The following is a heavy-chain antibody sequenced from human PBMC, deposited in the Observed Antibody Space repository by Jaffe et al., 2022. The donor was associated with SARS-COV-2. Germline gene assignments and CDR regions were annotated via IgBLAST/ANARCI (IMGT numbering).Heavy chain of an antibody. CDR2: IWYDGSNK. Sequence: QVQLVESGGGVVQPGRSLRLSCAASGFTFSSYGMHWVRQAPGKGLEWVAVIWYDGSNKYYADSVKGRFTISRDNSKNTLYLQMNSLRAEDTAVYYCARQTAMATYYYYGMDVWGQGTTVTVSS. D-gene: IGHD5-18*01. CDR1: GFTFSSYG. J-gene: IGHJ6*02. CDR3: ARQTAMATYYYYGMDV. V-gene: IGHV3-33*01.